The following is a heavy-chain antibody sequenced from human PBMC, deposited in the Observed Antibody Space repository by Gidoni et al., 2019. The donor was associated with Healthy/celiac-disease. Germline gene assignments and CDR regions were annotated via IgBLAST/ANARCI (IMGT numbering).Heavy chain of an antibody. D-gene: IGHD6-13*01. CDR2: ISGSGGST. J-gene: IGHJ6*02. V-gene: IGHV3-23*01. Sequence: EVQLLESGGGLVQPGGSLRLSCAASGFTFSSYAMNWVRQAPGKGLEWVSAISGSGGSTYYADSVKGRFTISRDNSKNTLYLQMNSLRAEDTAVYYCAKAVAAAGMYYYYYGMDVWGQGTTVTVSS. CDR3: AKAVAAAGMYYYYYGMDV. CDR1: GFTFSSYA.